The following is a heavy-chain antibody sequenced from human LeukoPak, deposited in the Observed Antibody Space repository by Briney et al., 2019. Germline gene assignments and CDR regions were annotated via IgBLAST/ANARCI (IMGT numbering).Heavy chain of an antibody. CDR1: GFTFSSYA. Sequence: GRSLRLSCAASGFTFSSYAMHWVRQAPGKGLEWVAVISYEGSNKYYADSVKGRFTISRDNSKNTLYLQMNSLRAEDTAVYYCARDPDSAWFGEFSNWFDPWGQGTLVTVSS. V-gene: IGHV3-30-3*01. CDR2: ISYEGSNK. CDR3: ARDPDSAWFGEFSNWFDP. D-gene: IGHD3-10*01. J-gene: IGHJ5*02.